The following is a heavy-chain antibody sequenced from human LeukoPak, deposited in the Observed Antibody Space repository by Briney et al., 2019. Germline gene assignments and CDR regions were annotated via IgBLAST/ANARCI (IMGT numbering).Heavy chain of an antibody. CDR3: ARLGSSGYYLSY. D-gene: IGHD3-22*01. Sequence: SETLSLTCTVSGGSISSYYWSWIRQPPGKGLEWIGYIYYSGSTNYNPSLKSRVTISVDTSKNQFSLKLSSVTAADTAVYYCARLGSSGYYLSYWGQGTLVTVS. CDR1: GGSISSYY. V-gene: IGHV4-59*01. J-gene: IGHJ4*02. CDR2: IYYSGST.